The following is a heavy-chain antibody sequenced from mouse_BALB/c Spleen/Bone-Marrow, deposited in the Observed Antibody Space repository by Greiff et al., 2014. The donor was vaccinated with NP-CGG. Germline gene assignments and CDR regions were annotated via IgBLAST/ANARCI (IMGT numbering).Heavy chain of an antibody. J-gene: IGHJ1*01. CDR1: GVTFTDYY. Sequence: LVESGGGLVQPGGSLRLSCATSGVTFTDYYMSWVRQPPGKALEWLGFIRNKANGHTTEYSASVKGRFTISRDNSQSILYLQMNTLRAEDSATYYCARDINDGYYWYFDVWGAGTTVTVSS. CDR2: IRNKANGHTT. V-gene: IGHV7-3*02. D-gene: IGHD2-3*01. CDR3: ARDINDGYYWYFDV.